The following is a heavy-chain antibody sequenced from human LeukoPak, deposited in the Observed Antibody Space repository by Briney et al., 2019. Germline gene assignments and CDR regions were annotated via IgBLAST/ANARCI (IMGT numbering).Heavy chain of an antibody. CDR1: GFTFSSYA. CDR3: AKGRLYCSSTSCGLEGFDY. CDR2: ISGSGGST. V-gene: IGHV3-23*01. Sequence: GGSLRLSCAASGFTFSSYAMSWVRQAPGKGLEWVSAISGSGGSTYYADSVKGRFTISRDNSKNTLYLQMNSLRAEDTAVYYCAKGRLYCSSTSCGLEGFDYWGQGTLVTVSS. D-gene: IGHD2-2*01. J-gene: IGHJ4*02.